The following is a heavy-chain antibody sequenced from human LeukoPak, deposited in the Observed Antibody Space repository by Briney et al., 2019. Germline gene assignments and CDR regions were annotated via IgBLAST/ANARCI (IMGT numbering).Heavy chain of an antibody. CDR1: GGSFSGYY. D-gene: IGHD6-19*01. V-gene: IGHV4-34*01. J-gene: IGHJ4*02. CDR3: ARRSYSSGWYY. Sequence: SETLSLTCAVYGGSFSGYYWSWIRQPPGKGLEWIGEINHSGSTNYNPSLKSRVTISVDTSKNQLSLKLSSVTAADTAVYYCARRSYSSGWYYWGQGTLVTVSS. CDR2: INHSGST.